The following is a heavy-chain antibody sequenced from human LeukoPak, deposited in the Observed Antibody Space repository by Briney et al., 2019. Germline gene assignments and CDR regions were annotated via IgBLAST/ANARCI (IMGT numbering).Heavy chain of an antibody. CDR3: AKDSYYYDSSGYHL. Sequence: PGGSLRLSCAASGFTFSSYGMHWVRQAPGKGLEWVAVISYDGSNKYYADSVKGRFTISRDNSKNTLYLQMNSLRAEDTAVYYCAKDSYYYDSSGYHLWGQGTLVTVSS. CDR1: GFTFSSYG. J-gene: IGHJ5*02. D-gene: IGHD3-22*01. CDR2: ISYDGSNK. V-gene: IGHV3-30*18.